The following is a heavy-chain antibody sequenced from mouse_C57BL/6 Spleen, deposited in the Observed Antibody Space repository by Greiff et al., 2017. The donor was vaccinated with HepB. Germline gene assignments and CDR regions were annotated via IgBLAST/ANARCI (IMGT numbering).Heavy chain of an antibody. V-gene: IGHV1-69*01. J-gene: IGHJ4*01. Sequence: QVQLQRSGAELVMPGASVKLSCKASGYTFTSYWMHWVKQRPGQGLEWIGEIDPSDSYTNYNQKFKGKSTLTVDKASSTAYMQLSSLTSEDSAVYYCARQGISNYVRYAMDYWGQGTSVTVSS. CDR1: GYTFTSYW. D-gene: IGHD2-5*01. CDR2: IDPSDSYT. CDR3: ARQGISNYVRYAMDY.